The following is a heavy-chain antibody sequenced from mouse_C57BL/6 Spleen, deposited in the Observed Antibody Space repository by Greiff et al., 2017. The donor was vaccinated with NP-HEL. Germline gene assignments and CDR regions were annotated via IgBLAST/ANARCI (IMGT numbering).Heavy chain of an antibody. CDR2: ISSGSSTI. CDR3: ARGGSNPYFDY. CDR1: GFTFSDYG. Sequence: EVQLQQSGGGLVKPGGSLKLSCAASGFTFSDYGMHWVRQAPEKGLEWVAYISSGSSTIYYADTVKGRFTISRDNAKNTLFLQMTSLRSEDTAMYYCARGGSNPYFDYWGQGTTLTVSS. D-gene: IGHD2-5*01. V-gene: IGHV5-17*01. J-gene: IGHJ2*01.